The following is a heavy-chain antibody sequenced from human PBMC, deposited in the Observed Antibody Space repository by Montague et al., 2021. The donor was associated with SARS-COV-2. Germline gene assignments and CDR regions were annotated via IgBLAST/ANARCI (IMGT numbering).Heavy chain of an antibody. V-gene: IGHV4-59*13. D-gene: IGHD3-9*01. J-gene: IGHJ6*02. Sequence: SETLSLTCSVSGGSINNYCWGWVRQSPGKGLEWIGYIYYSGSVTTSYNPFLQSRVIISVDRSKIQFSLKLNSVTAADTAIYYCARLPYDNSYGMDVWGQGTTVTVSS. CDR3: ARLPYDNSYGMDV. CDR2: IYYSGSVTT. CDR1: GGSINNYC.